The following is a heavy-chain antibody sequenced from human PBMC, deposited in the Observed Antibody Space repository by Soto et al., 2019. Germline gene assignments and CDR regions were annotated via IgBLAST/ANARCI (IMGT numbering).Heavy chain of an antibody. CDR2: ISGSSNTI. CDR3: ARGFDLQYGMDV. V-gene: IGHV3-48*02. J-gene: IGHJ6*02. D-gene: IGHD3-10*01. Sequence: EVQLVESGGGLIQRGGSLRLSCAASGFTLSTYSLNWVRQAPRKGLEWLSYISGSSNTIYYADSVKGRFTISRDNAKNSRSLQMNSLRDEDTAVYFCARGFDLQYGMDVWGQGTTVTVSS. CDR1: GFTLSTYS.